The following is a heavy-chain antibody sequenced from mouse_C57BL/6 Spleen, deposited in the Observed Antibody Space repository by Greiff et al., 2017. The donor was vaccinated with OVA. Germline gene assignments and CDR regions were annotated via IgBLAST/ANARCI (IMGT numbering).Heavy chain of an antibody. CDR2: IYPGDGDT. CDR3: ARGLLRPGYDMDY. V-gene: IGHV1-82*01. Sequence: VQLQQSGPELVKPGASVKISCTASGYAFSSSWMNWVKQRPGQGLEWIGRIYPGDGDTNYNGKFKGKATLPADKSSSTAYMQLSSLTSEDSAVYFCARGLLRPGYDMDYWGQGTSVTVSS. J-gene: IGHJ4*01. CDR1: GYAFSSSW. D-gene: IGHD1-2*01.